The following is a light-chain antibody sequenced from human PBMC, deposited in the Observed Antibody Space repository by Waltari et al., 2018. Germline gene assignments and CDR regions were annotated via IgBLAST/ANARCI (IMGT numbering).Light chain of an antibody. V-gene: IGLV2-23*02. Sequence: QSALTQPASVSGSPGQSIPISCPGASTDVGDYNSVSWYQQIPGKAPKVIIYDVTKRPSGVSNRFSGSKSGNSASLSISGLQAEDEAHYYCCSYAGRSTWVFGGGTKVTVL. CDR2: DVT. CDR1: STDVGDYNS. J-gene: IGLJ3*02. CDR3: CSYAGRSTWV.